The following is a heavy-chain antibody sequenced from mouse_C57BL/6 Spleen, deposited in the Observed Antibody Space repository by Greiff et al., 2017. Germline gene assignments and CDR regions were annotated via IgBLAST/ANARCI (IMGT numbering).Heavy chain of an antibody. CDR1: GYTFTSYW. Sequence: VQLQQPGAELVMPGASVKLSCKASGYTFTSYWMHWVKQRPGRGLEWIGEIDPSDSYTNYNQKFKGKSTLTVDKSSSTAYMQLSSLTSEDSAVYYCARTAQATRAMDYWGQGTSVTVSS. CDR3: ARTAQATRAMDY. V-gene: IGHV1-69*01. D-gene: IGHD3-2*02. CDR2: IDPSDSYT. J-gene: IGHJ4*01.